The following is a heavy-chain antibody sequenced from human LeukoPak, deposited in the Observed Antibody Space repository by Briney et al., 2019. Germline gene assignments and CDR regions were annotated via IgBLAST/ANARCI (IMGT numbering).Heavy chain of an antibody. V-gene: IGHV3-33*01. CDR2: IWYDGSNK. Sequence: GGSLRLSCAASGFTFSSYGMYWVRQAPGKGLEWVAVIWYDGSNKYYADSVKGRFTISRDNSKNTLYLQMNSLRAEDAAVYYCAREGAARPFDYWGQGTLVTVSS. J-gene: IGHJ4*02. D-gene: IGHD2-15*01. CDR3: AREGAARPFDY. CDR1: GFTFSSYG.